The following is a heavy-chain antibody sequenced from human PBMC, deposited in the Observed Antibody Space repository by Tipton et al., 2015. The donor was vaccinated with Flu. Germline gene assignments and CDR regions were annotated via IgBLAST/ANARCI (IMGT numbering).Heavy chain of an antibody. Sequence: TLSLTCTVSGDSMRSYYWSWIRQPAGKGLEWIGRIYTSGSTNYNPSLKSRVTISLDTSKNQFSLKLNSVTAADTAVYYCARMVVGTTNWFDPWGQGTLVTVSS. CDR2: IYTSGST. CDR1: GDSMRSYY. CDR3: ARMVVGTTNWFDP. J-gene: IGHJ5*02. D-gene: IGHD1/OR15-1a*01. V-gene: IGHV4-4*07.